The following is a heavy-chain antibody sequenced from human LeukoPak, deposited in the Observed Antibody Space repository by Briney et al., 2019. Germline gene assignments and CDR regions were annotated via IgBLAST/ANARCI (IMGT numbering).Heavy chain of an antibody. CDR3: AKDRGSLDY. CDR1: GFTFSSYG. D-gene: IGHD1-26*01. V-gene: IGHV3-23*01. Sequence: GGTLRLSCAASGFTFSSYGMSWVRQAPGKGLEWVSAISGSGGSTYYADSVKGRFTTSRDNSKNTLYLQMNSLRAEDTAVYYCAKDRGSLDYWGQGTLVTVSS. CDR2: ISGSGGST. J-gene: IGHJ4*02.